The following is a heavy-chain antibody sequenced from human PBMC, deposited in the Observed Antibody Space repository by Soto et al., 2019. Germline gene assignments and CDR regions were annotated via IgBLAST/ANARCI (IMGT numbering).Heavy chain of an antibody. V-gene: IGHV1-46*03. D-gene: IGHD4-4*01. Sequence: QVQLVQSGAEVKKPGASVRVYCKASGYTFTNYYIDWVRQATGQGLEWMGIINPNGGSTTYVQKFQGRVTMTRDTSTSTVYMELSSLRSEDTAVYYCASAAWTTVTNRLNDVFDVWGQGTMVTVSS. CDR1: GYTFTNYY. J-gene: IGHJ3*01. CDR2: INPNGGST. CDR3: ASAAWTTVTNRLNDVFDV.